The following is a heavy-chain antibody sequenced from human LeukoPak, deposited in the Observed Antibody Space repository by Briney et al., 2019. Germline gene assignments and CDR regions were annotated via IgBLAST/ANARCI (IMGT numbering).Heavy chain of an antibody. D-gene: IGHD3-16*01. CDR3: ASSPRAQVVYFDY. CDR1: EFSIRLNY. V-gene: IGHV3-53*01. J-gene: IGHJ4*02. Sequence: GGSLRLSCAASEFSIRLNYMTWVRQAPGKGLEWVSIVYSGGDQYYADSVKGRFTISRDDSKNTLYLQMNSLRAEDTAVYYCASSPRAQVVYFDYWGPGTLVTVSS. CDR2: VYSGGDQ.